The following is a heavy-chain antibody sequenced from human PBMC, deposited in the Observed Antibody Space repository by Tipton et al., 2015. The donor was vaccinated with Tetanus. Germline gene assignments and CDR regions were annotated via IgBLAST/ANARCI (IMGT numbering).Heavy chain of an antibody. V-gene: IGHV1-2*02. CDR1: GYTFTGHY. J-gene: IGHJ4*01. D-gene: IGHD2/OR15-2a*01. CDR3: AKDKDSTTLSKYFDY. CDR2: ISPNSGVT. Sequence: QSGAEVKRPGASVKVSCKASGYTFTGHYIHWVRQAPGQGLEWMGWISPNSGVTNYGKKFQGRVTMTRDTSITTAYMELSSLTSDDTAVYYCAKDKDSTTLSKYFDYWGHGTLVAVAS.